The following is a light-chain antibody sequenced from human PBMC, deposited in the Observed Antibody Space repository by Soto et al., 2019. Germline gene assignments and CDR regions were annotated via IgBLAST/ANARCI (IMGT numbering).Light chain of an antibody. J-gene: IGKJ1*01. V-gene: IGKV1-39*01. CDR2: AAS. CDR1: HSISNY. Sequence: DIQMTQSPSSLSASVGDRVTITCRASHSISNYLNWYQQKPGKAPKLLIYAASSLESGVPSRFSGSGSGTDFTLTISSLQPEDFATYYCQQSYITPPWTFGQGTKVEIK. CDR3: QQSYITPPWT.